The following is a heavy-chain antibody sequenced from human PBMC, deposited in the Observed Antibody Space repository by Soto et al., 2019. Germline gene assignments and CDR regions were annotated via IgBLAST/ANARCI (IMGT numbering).Heavy chain of an antibody. CDR2: IYTSGAT. CDR1: GSSFSNFY. V-gene: IGHV4-4*07. CDR3: ARGGIQLSYAFDY. J-gene: IGHJ4*02. D-gene: IGHD1-1*01. Sequence: QVQLQESGPRLVKPSETLSLTCSVSGSSFSNFYWSWIRQPAGKGLEWIGRIYTSGATSYNPSLKSRVTMSVDTSQTQISLSVRSVTAADSAVYFCARGGIQLSYAFDYWGPGILVTVSS.